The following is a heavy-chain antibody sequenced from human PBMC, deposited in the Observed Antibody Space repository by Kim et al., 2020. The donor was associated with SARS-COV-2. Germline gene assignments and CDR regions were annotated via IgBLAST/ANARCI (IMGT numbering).Heavy chain of an antibody. Sequence: GGSLRLSCTASGFTFGDYAMSWFRQAPGKGLEWVGFIRSKAYGGTTEYAASVKGRFTISRDDSKSIAYLQMNSLKTEDTAVYYCTRDGYSWADSFDYWGQGTLVTVSS. J-gene: IGHJ4*02. D-gene: IGHD5-18*01. CDR1: GFTFGDYA. V-gene: IGHV3-49*03. CDR2: IRSKAYGGTT. CDR3: TRDGYSWADSFDY.